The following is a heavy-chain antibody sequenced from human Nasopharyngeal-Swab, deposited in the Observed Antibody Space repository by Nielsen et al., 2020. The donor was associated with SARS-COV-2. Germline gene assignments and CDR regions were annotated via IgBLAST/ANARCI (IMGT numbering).Heavy chain of an antibody. CDR2: LSVVGNT. CDR3: ARDAPAHYGAFY. CDR1: GFTIGSYY. D-gene: IGHD4-17*01. Sequence: GESLKISCAASGFTIGSYYMSWVRQAPGKGLEWVTILSVVGNTFYIESVKGRFTISRDNSKNTLYLQMDSLRGEDTAVYYCARDAPAHYGAFYWGRGTLVTVSS. V-gene: IGHV3-53*05. J-gene: IGHJ4*02.